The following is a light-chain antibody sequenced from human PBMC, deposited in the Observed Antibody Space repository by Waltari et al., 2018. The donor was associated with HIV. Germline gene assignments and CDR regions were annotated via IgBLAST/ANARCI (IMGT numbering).Light chain of an antibody. CDR3: SSYTNTTTLVL. CDR1: SSDVGRYNF. Sequence: QSALAQPASVSGSPGQSITISCTVTSSDVGRYNFVPWYQQHPGKAPKLMIYEVSNRPSGVSYRFSGSKSGNTASLTISGLQAEDDADYYCSSYTNTTTLVLFGGGTKLTVL. CDR2: EVS. V-gene: IGLV2-14*01. J-gene: IGLJ2*01.